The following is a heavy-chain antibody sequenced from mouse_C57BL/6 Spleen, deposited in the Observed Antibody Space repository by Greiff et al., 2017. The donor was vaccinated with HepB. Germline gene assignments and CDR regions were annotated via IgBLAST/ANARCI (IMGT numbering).Heavy chain of an antibody. J-gene: IGHJ3*01. CDR3: VKAVSSGSSYTWFAY. D-gene: IGHD1-1*01. CDR2: IRNKANGYTT. V-gene: IGHV7-4*01. Sequence: EVMLVESGGGLVQPGASLRLSCAASGFTFNDYQMSWVRQAPGKAPEWLALIRNKANGYTTEYTASGKGRFTITRNNYQNILYLQTNTLRAEDSATYYCVKAVSSGSSYTWFAYWGQGTLVTVSA. CDR1: GFTFNDYQ.